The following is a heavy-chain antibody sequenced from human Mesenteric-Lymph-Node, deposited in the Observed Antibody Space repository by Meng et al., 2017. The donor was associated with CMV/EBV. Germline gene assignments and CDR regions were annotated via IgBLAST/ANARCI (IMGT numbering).Heavy chain of an antibody. CDR3: ARDLRGYSYAKYYYYYGMDV. CDR2: ISSSSSYI. CDR1: GFTFSSYS. Sequence: GESLKISCAASGFTFSSYSMNWVRQAPGKGLEWVSSISSSSSYIYYADSVKGRFTISRDNAKNSLYLQMNSLRAEDTAVYYCARDLRGYSYAKYYYYYGMDVWGQGTTVTVSS. J-gene: IGHJ6*02. D-gene: IGHD5-18*01. V-gene: IGHV3-21*01.